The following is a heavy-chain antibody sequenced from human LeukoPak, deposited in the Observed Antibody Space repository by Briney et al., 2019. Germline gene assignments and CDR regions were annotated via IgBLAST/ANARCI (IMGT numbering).Heavy chain of an antibody. Sequence: SETLSLTCTVSGGSISSYYWSWIRQPPGKGLEWIGYIYYSGSTNYNPSLKSRVTISVDTSKNQFSLKLSSVTAAVTAVYYCARDMYYYDSSGYTRDWFDPWGQGTLVTVSS. CDR1: GGSISSYY. CDR2: IYYSGST. V-gene: IGHV4-59*01. CDR3: ARDMYYYDSSGYTRDWFDP. D-gene: IGHD3-22*01. J-gene: IGHJ5*02.